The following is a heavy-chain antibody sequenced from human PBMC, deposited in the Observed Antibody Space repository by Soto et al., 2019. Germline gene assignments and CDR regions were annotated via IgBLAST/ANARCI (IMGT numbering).Heavy chain of an antibody. D-gene: IGHD1-1*01. CDR3: AKSVYNWNDGFFDY. CDR1: GLTFSTYG. CDR2: ISYDGNNK. J-gene: IGHJ4*02. Sequence: QVQLVESGGGVVQPGRSRRLSCEALGLTFSTYGMHWVRQAPGRGLEWVAVISYDGNNKYYADSVKGRFTISRDNSKNTLYLQMSSLRAEDTAVYYCAKSVYNWNDGFFDYWGQGTLVTVSS. V-gene: IGHV3-30*18.